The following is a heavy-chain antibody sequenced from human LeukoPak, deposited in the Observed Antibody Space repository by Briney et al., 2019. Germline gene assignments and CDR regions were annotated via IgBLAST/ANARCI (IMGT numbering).Heavy chain of an antibody. CDR3: ARDLFRPPTEPIVATMGY. J-gene: IGHJ4*02. CDR2: ISYDGSNK. Sequence: GGSLRLSCAASGFTSSSYAMHWVRQAPGKGLEWVAVISYDGSNKYYADSVKGRFTISRDNSKNTLYLQMNSLRAEDTAVYYCARDLFRPPTEPIVATMGYWGQGTLVTVSS. V-gene: IGHV3-30-3*01. D-gene: IGHD5-12*01. CDR1: GFTSSSYA.